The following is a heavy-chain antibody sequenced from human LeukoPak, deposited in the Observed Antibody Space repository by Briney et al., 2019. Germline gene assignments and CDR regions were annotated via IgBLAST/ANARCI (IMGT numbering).Heavy chain of an antibody. Sequence: ASVKLSCKASGYTFTSYGSSWVRQAPGQGLEWMGCISAYNGNTNYAQKLQGRVTMTTDTSKSTAHMQLTSPRSDDTAVYYWARIPGTYCSGWYYFDYWGQGTLVTVSS. J-gene: IGHJ4*02. CDR3: ARIPGTYCSGWYYFDY. CDR2: ISAYNGNT. CDR1: GYTFTSYG. V-gene: IGHV1-18*01. D-gene: IGHD6-19*01.